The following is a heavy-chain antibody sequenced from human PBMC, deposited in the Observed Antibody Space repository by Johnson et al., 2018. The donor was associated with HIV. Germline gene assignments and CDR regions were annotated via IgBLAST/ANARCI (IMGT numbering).Heavy chain of an antibody. CDR2: ISYDGSDK. D-gene: IGHD3-16*01. J-gene: IGHJ3*02. V-gene: IGHV3-30-3*01. CDR3: VRDLGLIGPWGAFDI. CDR1: GLTFGSYP. Sequence: VQLVDSGGGVVQPGRSLRLSCAASGLTFGSYPLHWVRQAPGRGLEWVAVISYDGSDKYYANSVKVRFSISRDNSKNTLSLLMNSLREEDTAVYYCVRDLGLIGPWGAFDIWGQGTRVTVSS.